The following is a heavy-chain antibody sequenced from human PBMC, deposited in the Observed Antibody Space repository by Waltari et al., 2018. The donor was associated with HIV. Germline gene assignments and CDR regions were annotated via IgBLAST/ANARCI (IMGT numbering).Heavy chain of an antibody. V-gene: IGHV3-21*04. J-gene: IGHJ4*02. D-gene: IGHD2-21*02. Sequence: VHLVESGGGLVKPGGSLRLSCAASGFTFGVYSMTWVGQAPGKGLEWVSTIDSSSSYIDYADSVRGRFTISRDNAKNSLFLQMDSLRAEDTAFYYGARFDGGNSEVYHWDQGTLVTVSS. CDR1: GFTFGVYS. CDR2: IDSSSSYI. CDR3: ARFDGGNSEVYH.